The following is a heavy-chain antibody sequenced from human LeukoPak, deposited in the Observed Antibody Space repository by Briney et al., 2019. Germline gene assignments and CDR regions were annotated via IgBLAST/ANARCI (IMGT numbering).Heavy chain of an antibody. J-gene: IGHJ4*02. Sequence: GGSLVLWCAAAGFTVSNYWLTWVRQAPGQGLEWVANIKQDGSEKHYVDSVKGRFTISRDNAKNSLYLQMNSLRAEDTAVYYCARDRQIAYWGQGTLVTVSS. CDR2: IKQDGSEK. CDR1: GFTVSNYW. V-gene: IGHV3-7*01. CDR3: ARDRQIAY.